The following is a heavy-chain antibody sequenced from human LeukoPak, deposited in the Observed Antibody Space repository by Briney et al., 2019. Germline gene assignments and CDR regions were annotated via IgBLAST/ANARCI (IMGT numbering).Heavy chain of an antibody. Sequence: ASVKVFCKASGYTFTSYYMHWARQAPGQGLEWMGIINPSGGSTSYAQKFQGRVTMTRDTSTSTVYMELSSLRSEDTAVYYCARDPEEVGATFDYWGQGTLVTVSS. V-gene: IGHV1-46*01. J-gene: IGHJ4*02. CDR3: ARDPEEVGATFDY. CDR1: GYTFTSYY. CDR2: INPSGGST. D-gene: IGHD1-26*01.